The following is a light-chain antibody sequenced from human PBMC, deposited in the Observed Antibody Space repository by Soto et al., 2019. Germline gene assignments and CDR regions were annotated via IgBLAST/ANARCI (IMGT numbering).Light chain of an antibody. CDR2: AAS. J-gene: IGKJ1*01. Sequence: DIQMTQSPSSLSASVGDRVTITCRASQGISNYLAWYQQKPGKVPKLLIYAASTLQSGVPSRFSGSGSGTDFTLTISSLQPEDVATYYCQKYHSALTWTFGQGTKVEIK. CDR1: QGISNY. CDR3: QKYHSALTWT. V-gene: IGKV1-27*01.